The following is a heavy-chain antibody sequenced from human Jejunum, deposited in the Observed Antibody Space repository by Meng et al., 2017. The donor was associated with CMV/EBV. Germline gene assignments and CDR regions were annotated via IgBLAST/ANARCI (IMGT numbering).Heavy chain of an antibody. J-gene: IGHJ5*02. CDR2: ISAYNGNT. CDR1: GYTVTSYG. CDR3: ARARLGGYCSSTSCADNWFDP. D-gene: IGHD2-2*01. Sequence: QVQLVQAGAEVKKPGASVKVSCKASGYTVTSYGISWVRQAPGQGLEWMGWISAYNGNTNYAQKLQGRVTMTTDTSTSTAYMELRSLRSDDTAVYYCARARLGGYCSSTSCADNWFDPWGQGTLVTVSS. V-gene: IGHV1-18*01.